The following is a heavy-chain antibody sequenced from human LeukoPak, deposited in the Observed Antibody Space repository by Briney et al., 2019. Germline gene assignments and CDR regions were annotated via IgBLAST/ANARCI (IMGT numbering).Heavy chain of an antibody. V-gene: IGHV4-4*07. D-gene: IGHD3-22*01. CDR2: IYSSGST. J-gene: IGHJ5*02. CDR3: ARDRYDSVYSWFDP. Sequence: PSETLSLTCTVSDGSISSYYWRWILQPAGEGLEWIGRIYSSGSTNYNPSLKSRVTMSVDTSKNQFSLKLSSVTAADTAVYYCARDRYDSVYSWFDPWGQGTLVTVSS. CDR1: DGSISSYY.